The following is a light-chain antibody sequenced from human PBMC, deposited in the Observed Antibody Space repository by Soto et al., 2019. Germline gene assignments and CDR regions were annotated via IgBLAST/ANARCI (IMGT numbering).Light chain of an antibody. Sequence: DIQMTQSPSTLSASVGDRVIITCRASQSITTWLAWYQQKPGKAPNLLIYNASTLKSGVPSRFSGRGSGTEFTLTISSLQPDDFATYYCQQYDNESWTFGQGTKVEIK. V-gene: IGKV1-5*03. CDR1: QSITTW. CDR2: NAS. J-gene: IGKJ1*01. CDR3: QQYDNESWT.